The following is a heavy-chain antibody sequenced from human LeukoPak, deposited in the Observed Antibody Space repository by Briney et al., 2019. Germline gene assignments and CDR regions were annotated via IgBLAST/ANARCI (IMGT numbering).Heavy chain of an antibody. V-gene: IGHV4-34*01. Sequence: SETLSLTCAVYGGSFSDYYWSWIRQPPGKGLEWIGEIKPIGSTNYNPTLKSRATISVDMSKKQFPLNLSSVTAADTAGYYCARGKDDHIWGTYRYTGYFQDWGQGTLVTVSS. J-gene: IGHJ1*01. CDR3: ARGKDDHIWGTYRYTGYFQD. D-gene: IGHD3-16*02. CDR1: GGSFSDYY. CDR2: IKPIGST.